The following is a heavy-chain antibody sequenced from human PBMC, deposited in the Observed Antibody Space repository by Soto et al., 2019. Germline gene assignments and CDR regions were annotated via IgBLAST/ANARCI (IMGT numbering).Heavy chain of an antibody. Sequence: ASVKVSCKVSGYTLTDLSMHWVRQAPGKGLEWMGGFDPEDGETIYAQKFQGRVTMTEDTSTDTAYMELSSLRSEDTAVYYCATFPVVIAAPEYFQHWGQGTLVTVSS. CDR1: GYTLTDLS. CDR3: ATFPVVIAAPEYFQH. V-gene: IGHV1-24*01. J-gene: IGHJ1*01. CDR2: FDPEDGET. D-gene: IGHD2-21*01.